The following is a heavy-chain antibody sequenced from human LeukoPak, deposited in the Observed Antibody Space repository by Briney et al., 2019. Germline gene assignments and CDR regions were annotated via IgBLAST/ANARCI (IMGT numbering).Heavy chain of an antibody. V-gene: IGHV3-74*01. J-gene: IGHJ4*02. CDR1: GFTFSNYW. CDR2: INSDGSTT. D-gene: IGHD3-22*01. Sequence: GGSLRLSCAASGFTFSNYWVHWVRQAPGKGLVWVSRINSDGSTTNYADSVKGRFTISRDNAKNTLYLQMSSLRAEDTAVYYCARGGYSDSSTYPPGKVWGQGTLVTVSS. CDR3: ARGGYSDSSTYPPGKV.